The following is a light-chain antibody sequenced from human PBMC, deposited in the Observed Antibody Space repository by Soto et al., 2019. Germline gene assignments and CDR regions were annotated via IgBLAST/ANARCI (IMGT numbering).Light chain of an antibody. J-gene: IGKJ4*01. Sequence: EIVMTQSPATLSVSPGERVTFSCRASQSVTSNLAWYQHKPGQAPRLLIYGASTGATGIPARFSGSGSGTEFTLTTNSLQSEDFAIYYCQQYNNWPVTFGGGTKVEIK. CDR1: QSVTSN. CDR3: QQYNNWPVT. CDR2: GAS. V-gene: IGKV3-15*01.